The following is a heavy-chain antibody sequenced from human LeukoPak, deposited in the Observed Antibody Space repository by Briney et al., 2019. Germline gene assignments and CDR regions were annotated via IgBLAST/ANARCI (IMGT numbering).Heavy chain of an antibody. V-gene: IGHV3-49*04. CDR2: IRTKPHGGTT. Sequence: PGRSLRLSCSGSGFTFGDYAIKWVRQAPGKGLAWVCLIRTKPHGGTTEYAASVKGRFTISRDDSKSIAYLQINSLKTEDTAVYFCTRTKAGAASQFDPWGQGTLVTVSS. D-gene: IGHD2-15*01. CDR1: GFTFGDYA. J-gene: IGHJ5*02. CDR3: TRTKAGAASQFDP.